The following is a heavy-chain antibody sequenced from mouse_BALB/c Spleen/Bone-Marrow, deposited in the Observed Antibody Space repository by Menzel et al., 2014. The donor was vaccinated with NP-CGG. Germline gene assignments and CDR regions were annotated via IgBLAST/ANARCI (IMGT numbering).Heavy chain of an antibody. CDR2: IHPGNSDT. J-gene: IGHJ2*01. D-gene: IGHD3-1*01. Sequence: VQLKESGTVLARPGAAVKMSCKASGYTFSNYWMHWIKQRPGQGPEWIGTIHPGNSDTTYNQKFKGKAKLTAVTSTSTAYMELSSLTNEDSAVYYCTTLARNNFDYWGQGTTLTVSS. CDR3: TTLARNNFDY. CDR1: GYTFSNYW. V-gene: IGHV1-5*01.